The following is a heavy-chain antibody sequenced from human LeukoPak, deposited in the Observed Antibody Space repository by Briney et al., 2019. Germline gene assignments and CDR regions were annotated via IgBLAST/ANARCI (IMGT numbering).Heavy chain of an antibody. CDR3: ARGAPWGRAIAVAGKYYFDY. CDR1: GYTLTGYY. V-gene: IGHV1-2*04. J-gene: IGHJ4*02. Sequence: ASVKVSCKASGYTLTGYYMHWVRQAPGQGLEWMGWINPNSGGTNYAQKFQGWVTMTRDTSISTAYMELSRLRSDDTAVYYCARGAPWGRAIAVAGKYYFDYWGQGTLVTVSS. D-gene: IGHD6-19*01. CDR2: INPNSGGT.